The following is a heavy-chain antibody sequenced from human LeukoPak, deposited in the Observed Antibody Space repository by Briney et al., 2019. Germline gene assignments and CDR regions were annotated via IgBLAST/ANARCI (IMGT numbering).Heavy chain of an antibody. CDR1: GGTFSSYA. Sequence: SVKVSCKASGGTFSSYAISWVRQAPGQGLEWMGRIIPILGIANYAQKFQGRVTITADKSTSTAYMELSSLRSEDTAVYYCARAGYSSSWYLLDYWGQGTLVTVSS. CDR3: ARAGYSSSWYLLDY. V-gene: IGHV1-69*04. CDR2: IIPILGIA. D-gene: IGHD6-13*01. J-gene: IGHJ4*02.